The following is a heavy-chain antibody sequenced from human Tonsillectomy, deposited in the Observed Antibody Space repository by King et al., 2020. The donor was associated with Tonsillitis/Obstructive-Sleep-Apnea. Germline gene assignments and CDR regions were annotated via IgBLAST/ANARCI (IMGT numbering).Heavy chain of an antibody. J-gene: IGHJ4*02. D-gene: IGHD1-7*01. V-gene: IGHV1-2*02. Sequence: QVQLVQSGAEVKKPGASVKVSCKASGYTFTGYYMHWVRQAPGQGLESMGWINPNSGGTNYAQKFQGRVTMTRDTSIRTACMELSRLRSDDTAVYACARALTGTTYSPGYWGQGTLVTVSS. CDR3: ARALTGTTYSPGY. CDR2: INPNSGGT. CDR1: GYTFTGYY.